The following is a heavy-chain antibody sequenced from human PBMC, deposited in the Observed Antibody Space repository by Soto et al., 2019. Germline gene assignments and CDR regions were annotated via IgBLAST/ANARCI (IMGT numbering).Heavy chain of an antibody. V-gene: IGHV3-23*01. Sequence: GSLRLSCSASGFTFNNSAMTWVRQAPGQGPEWVASISENGGSRGGTYYADSVKGRFTISRDNSKNTLYLQVDSLTGADTAVYYCASAKAVVIAPLGIWGQGALVTVS. D-gene: IGHD2-21*01. J-gene: IGHJ3*02. CDR2: ISENGGSRGGT. CDR3: ASAKAVVIAPLGI. CDR1: GFTFNNSA.